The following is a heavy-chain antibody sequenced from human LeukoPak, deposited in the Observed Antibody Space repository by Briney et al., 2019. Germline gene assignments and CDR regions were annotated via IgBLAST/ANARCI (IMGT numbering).Heavy chain of an antibody. CDR1: GFTFSSYG. CDR3: AKDQELFGVVIDFDY. D-gene: IGHD3-3*01. V-gene: IGHV3-30*02. Sequence: GGSLRLSCAASGFTFSSYGMHWVRQAPGKGPDWVAFIRYDGSNKYYADSVKGRFTISRDNSKNTLYLQMNSLRAEDTAVYYCAKDQELFGVVIDFDYWGQGTLVTVSS. CDR2: IRYDGSNK. J-gene: IGHJ4*02.